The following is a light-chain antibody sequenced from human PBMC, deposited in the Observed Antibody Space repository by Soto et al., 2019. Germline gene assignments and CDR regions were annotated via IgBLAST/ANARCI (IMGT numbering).Light chain of an antibody. J-gene: IGKJ2*01. CDR3: QQYNSYSMYT. V-gene: IGKV1-5*01. CDR2: DAS. CDR1: QSISSW. Sequence: DIQMTQSPSTLSASVGDRVTITCRASQSISSWLAWYQQKPGKAPKLMIYDASSLESGVPSRFIGSGSGTAVTLPTSSLQPHDFFASYCQQYNSYSMYTFGQGTKLEIK.